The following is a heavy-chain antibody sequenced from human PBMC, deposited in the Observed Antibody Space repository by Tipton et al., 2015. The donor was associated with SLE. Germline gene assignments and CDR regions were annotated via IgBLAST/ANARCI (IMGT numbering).Heavy chain of an antibody. V-gene: IGHV4-39*07. CDR1: GGSISSSRDY. CDR2: IYHSGST. CDR3: ARDDGAYHGGNSPAFDI. Sequence: TLSLTCTVSGGSISSSRDYWGWIRQPPGKGLEWIGSIYHSGSTFYYPSLKSRVTMSVDTSKNQFSLKLSSVTAADTAVYYCARDDGAYHGGNSPAFDIWGQGTMVTVSS. D-gene: IGHD4-23*01. J-gene: IGHJ3*02.